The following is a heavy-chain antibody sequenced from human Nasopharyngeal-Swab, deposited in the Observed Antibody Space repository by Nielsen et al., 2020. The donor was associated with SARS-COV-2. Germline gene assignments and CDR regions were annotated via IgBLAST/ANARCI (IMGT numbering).Heavy chain of an antibody. CDR2: ISYDGSNK. D-gene: IGHD1-1*01. CDR3: AKGGGTTGTVGLDI. J-gene: IGHJ3*02. Sequence: GESLKISCAASGFTLSSYGMHWVRQAPGKGLEWVAVISYDGSNKYYADSVKGRFTISRDNSKNTLYLQMNSLRAEDTAVYYCAKGGGTTGTVGLDIWGQGTMVTVSS. CDR1: GFTLSSYG. V-gene: IGHV3-30*18.